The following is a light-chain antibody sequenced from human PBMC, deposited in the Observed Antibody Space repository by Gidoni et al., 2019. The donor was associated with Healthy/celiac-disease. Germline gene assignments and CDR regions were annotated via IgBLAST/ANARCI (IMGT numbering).Light chain of an antibody. CDR2: GAS. CDR1: QSVSSSY. V-gene: IGKV3-20*01. Sequence: EIVLTQSPGTLSVSPGERATLSFRASQSVSSSYLAWYQQKPGQAPRLRIYGASSRATGIPDRFSGSGSGTDFTLTISRLEPEDFAVYYCQQYGSTMYTFGQGTKLEIK. J-gene: IGKJ2*01. CDR3: QQYGSTMYT.